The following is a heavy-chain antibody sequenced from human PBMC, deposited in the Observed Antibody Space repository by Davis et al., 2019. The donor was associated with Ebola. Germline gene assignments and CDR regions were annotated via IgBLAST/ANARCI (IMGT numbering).Heavy chain of an antibody. J-gene: IGHJ6*04. V-gene: IGHV4-59*01. Sequence: GSLRLSCTVSGGSISSYYWSWIRQPPGKGLEWIGYIYYSGSTNYNPSLKSRVTISVDTSKNQFSLKLSSVTAADTAVYYCARVEETYGMDVWGKGTTVTVSS. CDR3: ARVEETYGMDV. CDR1: GGSISSYY. CDR2: IYYSGST. D-gene: IGHD3-3*01.